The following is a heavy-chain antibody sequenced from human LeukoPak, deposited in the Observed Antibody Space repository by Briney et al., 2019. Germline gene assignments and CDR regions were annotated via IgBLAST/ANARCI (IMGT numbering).Heavy chain of an antibody. J-gene: IGHJ4*02. Sequence: PGGSLRLSCAASGFTFSIYGMSWVRQAPGKGLEWVANIKHDGSDKYYVDSVKGRFTISRDNAKNTLYLQMNSLRAEDTTVYYCARVSVRRKRYCSSTSCYNTDSFDYWGQGTLVTVSS. CDR2: IKHDGSDK. V-gene: IGHV3-7*01. CDR1: GFTFSIYG. CDR3: ARVSVRRKRYCSSTSCYNTDSFDY. D-gene: IGHD2-2*02.